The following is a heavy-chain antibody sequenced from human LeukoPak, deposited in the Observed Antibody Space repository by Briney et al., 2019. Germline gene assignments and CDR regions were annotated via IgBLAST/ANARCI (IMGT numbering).Heavy chain of an antibody. Sequence: ASVKVSCQASGYTFTAYFMHWVRQAPGQGLEWMGRINPDSGGTSYAQKFQGRVTMTRDTSISTAYMELSSLRSDDTAVYYCAKESSFGFDYWGQGTLVTVSS. CDR2: INPDSGGT. V-gene: IGHV1-2*06. J-gene: IGHJ4*02. CDR3: AKESSFGFDY. CDR1: GYTFTAYF. D-gene: IGHD3-3*01.